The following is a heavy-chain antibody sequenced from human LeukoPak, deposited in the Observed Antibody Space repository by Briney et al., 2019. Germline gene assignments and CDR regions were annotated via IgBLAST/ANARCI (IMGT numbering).Heavy chain of an antibody. CDR3: ARAHDYGKVFDY. D-gene: IGHD4-17*01. V-gene: IGHV4-61*02. J-gene: IGHJ4*02. CDR1: GGSISSGSYY. Sequence: SQTLSLTCTVSGGSISSGSYYWSWIRQPAGKGLEWIGRIYTSGSTNYNPSLKSRVTISVDTSKNQFSLKLSSVTAADTVVYYCARAHDYGKVFDYWGQGTLVTVSS. CDR2: IYTSGST.